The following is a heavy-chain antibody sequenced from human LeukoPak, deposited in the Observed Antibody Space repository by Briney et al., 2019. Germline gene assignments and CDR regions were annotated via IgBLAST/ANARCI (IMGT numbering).Heavy chain of an antibody. CDR1: GGSISSSSYY. V-gene: IGHV4-39*07. J-gene: IGHJ6*03. Sequence: SETLSLTCTVSGGSISSSSYYWGWIRQPPGKGLEWIGSIYYSGSTYYNPSLKSRVTISVDTSKNQFSLKLSSVTAADTAVYYCARNIGDLHYYYYYMDVWGKGTTVTVSS. CDR3: ARNIGDLHYYYYYMDV. CDR2: IYYSGST. D-gene: IGHD4-17*01.